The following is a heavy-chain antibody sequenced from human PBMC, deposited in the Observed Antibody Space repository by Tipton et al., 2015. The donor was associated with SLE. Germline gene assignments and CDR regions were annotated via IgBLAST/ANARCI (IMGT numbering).Heavy chain of an antibody. Sequence: SLRLSCAASGFTFSTYEMNWVRQGPGKGLEWISYISSSGNSVYFADSVKGRFTIPRDNAKNLVYLQMNSPRVEDTAIYYCARERQGTVKGADAFDIWGQGTMVTVSS. CDR2: ISSSGNSV. D-gene: IGHD1/OR15-1a*01. CDR1: GFTFSTYE. J-gene: IGHJ3*02. V-gene: IGHV3-48*03. CDR3: ARERQGTVKGADAFDI.